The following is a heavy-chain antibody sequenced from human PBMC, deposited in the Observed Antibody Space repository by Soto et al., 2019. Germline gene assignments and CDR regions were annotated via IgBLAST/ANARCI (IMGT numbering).Heavy chain of an antibody. V-gene: IGHV1-69*01. CDR3: ASGASLWYPYFFDS. CDR2: IIPYYNTL. J-gene: IGHJ4*02. D-gene: IGHD6-13*01. Sequence: QAQVVQSGAEVRKPGSSVTLSCTASEGTFNSYAIAWVRQAPGQGLEWMGGIIPYYNTLNYAQKFQDRVTITADDSTNTVYMELSSLRSDDTAVYFCASGASLWYPYFFDSWAQGTLVTVSS. CDR1: EGTFNSYA.